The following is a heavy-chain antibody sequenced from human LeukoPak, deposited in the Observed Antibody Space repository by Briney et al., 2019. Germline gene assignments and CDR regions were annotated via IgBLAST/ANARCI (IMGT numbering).Heavy chain of an antibody. CDR2: INTNTGNP. D-gene: IGHD2-15*01. J-gene: IGHJ4*02. CDR1: GYTFTSYA. V-gene: IGHV7-4-1*02. Sequence: ASVKVSCKASGYTFTSYAMNWVRQAPGQGLEWMGWINTNTGNPTYAQGFTGRFVFSLDTSVSTAYLQISSLKAEDTAVYYCARENPVLVVVAYHFDYWGQGTLVTVSS. CDR3: ARENPVLVVVAYHFDY.